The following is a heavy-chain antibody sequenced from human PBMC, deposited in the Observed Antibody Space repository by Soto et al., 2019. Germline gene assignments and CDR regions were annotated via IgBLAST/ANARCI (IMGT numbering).Heavy chain of an antibody. V-gene: IGHV4-59*01. J-gene: IGHJ3*02. CDR2: SHYSGNT. CDR1: DGSIISYF. D-gene: IGHD1-1*01. CDR3: ARMNQLAPKRNAFDI. Sequence: SETLSLTCTISDGSIISYFWTWIRQSPGRGLQWIGYSHYSGNTNYNPSLKSRVTMSVDTSKNQFSLNLASVTAADTAVYYCARMNQLAPKRNAFDIWGQGTMVTVSS.